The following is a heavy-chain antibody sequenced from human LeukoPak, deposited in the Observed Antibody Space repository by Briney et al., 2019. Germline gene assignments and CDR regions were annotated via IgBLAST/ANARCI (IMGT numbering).Heavy chain of an antibody. CDR3: AALMRDDSSGYFDY. CDR1: GFTFTSSA. Sequence: ASVKVSCKASGFTFTSSAMQWVRQARGQRLEWIGWIVVGSGNTNYAQKFQERVTITRDMSTSTAYMELSSLRSEDTAVYYCAALMRDDSSGYFDYWGQGTLVTVSS. D-gene: IGHD3-22*01. J-gene: IGHJ4*02. V-gene: IGHV1-58*02. CDR2: IVVGSGNT.